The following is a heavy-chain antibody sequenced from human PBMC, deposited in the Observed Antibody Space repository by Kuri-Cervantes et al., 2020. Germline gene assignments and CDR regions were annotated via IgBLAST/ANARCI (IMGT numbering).Heavy chain of an antibody. CDR1: GYTFTGYY. CDR2: INPNSGGT. Sequence: ASVKVSCKASGYTFTGYYMHWVRQAPGQGLEWMGWINPNSGGTNYAQKFQGRVTMTRDTSISTAYMELSRLRSDDTAVYYWASVDDDYGDYGIYWYFDLWGRGTLVTVSS. CDR3: ASVDDDYGDYGIYWYFDL. V-gene: IGHV1-2*02. D-gene: IGHD4-17*01. J-gene: IGHJ2*01.